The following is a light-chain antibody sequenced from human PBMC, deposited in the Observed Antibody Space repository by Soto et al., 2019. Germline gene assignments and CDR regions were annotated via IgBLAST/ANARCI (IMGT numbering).Light chain of an antibody. CDR3: QQYGSSPIT. Sequence: EIVLTQSPGTLSLSPGERATLSCSASQSVTDNYLSWYQQRPGQAPRLLIYGTSSRATGIPDRFSGSRSGTDFTLTISRLEPEDFAVYYCQQYGSSPITFGPGTKVDI. J-gene: IGKJ3*01. CDR2: GTS. V-gene: IGKV3-20*01. CDR1: QSVTDNY.